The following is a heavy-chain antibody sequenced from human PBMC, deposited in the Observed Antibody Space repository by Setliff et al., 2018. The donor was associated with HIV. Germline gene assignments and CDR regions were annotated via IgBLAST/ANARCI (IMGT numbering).Heavy chain of an antibody. Sequence: AASVKVSCKASGGTFSSYAISWVRQAPGQGLEWMGGIIPILGIANYAQKFQGRVTITADKSTSTAYMELSSLRSEDTAVYYCARAVSGWYARKPSFDYWGQGTLVTVSS. CDR3: ARAVSGWYARKPSFDY. D-gene: IGHD6-19*01. CDR1: GGTFSSYA. V-gene: IGHV1-69*10. J-gene: IGHJ4*02. CDR2: IIPILGIA.